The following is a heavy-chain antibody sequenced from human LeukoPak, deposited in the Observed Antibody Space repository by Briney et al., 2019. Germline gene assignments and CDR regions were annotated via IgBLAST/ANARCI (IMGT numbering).Heavy chain of an antibody. V-gene: IGHV3-21*01. Sequence: PGGSLRLSCAASGFTFSSYSMNWVRQAPGKGLEWVSSISSSSSYIYYADSVKGRFTISRDNAKNTLYLQMNSLRAEDTAVYYCARGYGGNSEVAFDIWGQGTMVTVSS. D-gene: IGHD4-23*01. CDR1: GFTFSSYS. J-gene: IGHJ3*02. CDR2: ISSSSSYI. CDR3: ARGYGGNSEVAFDI.